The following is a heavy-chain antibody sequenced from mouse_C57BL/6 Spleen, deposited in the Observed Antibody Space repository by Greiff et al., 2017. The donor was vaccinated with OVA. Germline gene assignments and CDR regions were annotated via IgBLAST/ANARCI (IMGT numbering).Heavy chain of an antibody. CDR1: GYSITSGYY. V-gene: IGHV3-6*01. CDR2: ISYDGSN. Sequence: EVKLLESGPGLVKPSQSLSLTCSVTGYSITSGYYWNWIRQFPGNKLEWMGYISYDGSNNYNPSLKNRISITRDTSKNQFFLKLNSVTTEDTATYYCARNQLYYYAMDYWGQGTSVTVSS. D-gene: IGHD3-1*01. J-gene: IGHJ4*01. CDR3: ARNQLYYYAMDY.